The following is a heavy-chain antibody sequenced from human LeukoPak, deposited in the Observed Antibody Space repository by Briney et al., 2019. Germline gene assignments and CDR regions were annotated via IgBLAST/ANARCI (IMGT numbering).Heavy chain of an antibody. D-gene: IGHD1-26*01. CDR2: VKQDGSQK. CDR1: GFIFSSFW. J-gene: IGHJ3*02. V-gene: IGHV3-7*01. CDR3: ASGPRWEGAVWAHSFDI. Sequence: PGGSLRLSCAASGFIFSSFWMSWVRQAPGKGLEWVANVKQDGSQKYYVDSVRGRFTISRDNAKNLLYLQMNSLRAEDTAVYFCASGPRWEGAVWAHSFDIWGQGTRVTVSS.